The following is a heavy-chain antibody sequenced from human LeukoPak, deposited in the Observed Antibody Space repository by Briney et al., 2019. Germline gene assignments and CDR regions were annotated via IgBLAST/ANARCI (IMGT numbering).Heavy chain of an antibody. V-gene: IGHV3-30*18. CDR2: ISNDGSRK. D-gene: IGHD3-22*01. Sequence: PGGSLRLTCAPSGFTFSRHGMHGVRQAPGKGLEWVAIISNDGSRKYYAHSVEGRFTISRDNSKNTLYLQMDSLRAGDTAIYYCAKAGAYSNGYHEYPNYVDYWGQGTLVTVSS. CDR1: GFTFSRHG. J-gene: IGHJ4*02. CDR3: AKAGAYSNGYHEYPNYVDY.